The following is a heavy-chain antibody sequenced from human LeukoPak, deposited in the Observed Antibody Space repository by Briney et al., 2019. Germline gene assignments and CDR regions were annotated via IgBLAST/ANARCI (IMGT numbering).Heavy chain of an antibody. CDR2: IQYDGSNK. CDR3: ARFDYYGSGSYYNWDSDSGWFDP. D-gene: IGHD3-10*01. CDR1: GFTFSSYG. V-gene: IGHV3-30*02. Sequence: GESLRLSCAASGFTFSSYGMHWVRQAPGKGLEWVAFIQYDGSNKYYADSVKGRFTISRDNSKNTLYLQMNSLRAEDTAVYYCARFDYYGSGSYYNWDSDSGWFDPWGQGTLVTVSS. J-gene: IGHJ5*02.